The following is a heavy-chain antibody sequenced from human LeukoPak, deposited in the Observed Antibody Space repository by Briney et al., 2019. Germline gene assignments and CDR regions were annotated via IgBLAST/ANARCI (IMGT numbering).Heavy chain of an antibody. D-gene: IGHD6-13*01. Sequence: WRSLRLSSAASGLTLSGYALHWVRQAPGKGLEWMIVISYDGSEKYYADSVKGRFTISRDDSKNTFSLQMNSLRGEDTAVYYCARDRIAAASTDWFEHWGQGTLVTVSS. CDR3: ARDRIAAASTDWFEH. CDR2: ISYDGSEK. J-gene: IGHJ5*02. V-gene: IGHV3-30*04. CDR1: GLTLSGYA.